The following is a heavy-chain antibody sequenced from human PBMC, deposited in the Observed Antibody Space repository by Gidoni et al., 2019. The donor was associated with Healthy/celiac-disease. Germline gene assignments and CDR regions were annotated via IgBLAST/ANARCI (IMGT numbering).Heavy chain of an antibody. CDR3: ARDIYDYIWGSYRSSFDY. CDR2: ISSSSSYI. V-gene: IGHV3-21*01. D-gene: IGHD3-16*02. CDR1: GFTFSSYS. J-gene: IGHJ4*02. Sequence: EVQLVESGGGLVKPGGSLRLSCAASGFTFSSYSMNWVRQAPGKGLEWVSSISSSSSYIYYADSVKGRFTISRDNAKNSLYLQMNSLRAEDTAVYYCARDIYDYIWGSYRSSFDYWGQGTLVTVSS.